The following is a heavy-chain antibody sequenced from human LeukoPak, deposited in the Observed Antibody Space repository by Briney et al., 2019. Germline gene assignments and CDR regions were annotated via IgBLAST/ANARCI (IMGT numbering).Heavy chain of an antibody. CDR1: GFTFSSYG. Sequence: GGSLRLSCAASGFTFSSYGMHWVRQAPGKGLEWVAVISYDGSNKYYADSVKGRFTISRDNSKNTLYLQMNSLRAEDTAVYYCAKADSSGWYGRRFDYWGQGTLVTVSS. J-gene: IGHJ4*02. D-gene: IGHD6-19*01. V-gene: IGHV3-30*18. CDR2: ISYDGSNK. CDR3: AKADSSGWYGRRFDY.